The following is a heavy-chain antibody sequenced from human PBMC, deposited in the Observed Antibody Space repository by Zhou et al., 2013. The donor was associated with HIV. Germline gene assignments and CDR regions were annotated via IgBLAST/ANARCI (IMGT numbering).Heavy chain of an antibody. V-gene: IGHV1-46*02. CDR3: ARPSRSTIAAATDS. Sequence: QVQLVQSGAEVKTPGASVKISCRASVFSFNTYYMDWVRQAPGQGLEWMGFVNPAGGNTVAQKFQGRLTMTRDTSTSTDYMELTSLTSEDTAVYFCARPSRSTIAAATDSWGQGTLVT. CDR1: VFSFNTYY. CDR2: VNPAGGNT. D-gene: IGHD6-13*01. J-gene: IGHJ4*02.